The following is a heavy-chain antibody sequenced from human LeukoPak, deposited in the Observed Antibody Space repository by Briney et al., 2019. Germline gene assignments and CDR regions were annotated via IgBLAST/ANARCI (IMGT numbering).Heavy chain of an antibody. CDR3: ARVSGYFDWCFDY. CDR1: GFTVSSQY. J-gene: IGHJ4*02. Sequence: GGSLRLSRAASGFTVSSQYMSWVRPAPGKGLEWGSVIYIGGSTYYADSVKGRFTISRDNSKNTLYLQMNSLRAEDTAVYYCARVSGYFDWCFDYWGQGALVTVSS. CDR2: IYIGGST. D-gene: IGHD3-9*01. V-gene: IGHV3-53*01.